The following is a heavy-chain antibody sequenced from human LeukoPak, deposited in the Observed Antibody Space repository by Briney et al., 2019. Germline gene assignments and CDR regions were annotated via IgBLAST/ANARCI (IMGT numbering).Heavy chain of an antibody. CDR3: ARDILATSIAAPYY. V-gene: IGHV4-39*07. CDR2: IFYSGRT. D-gene: IGHD6-13*01. Sequence: SETLSLTCTVSGGSISSSTYYWGWIRQPPGKGLEWIGGIFYSGRTYYNPSLKSRVTMSVDTSKNQFSLRLSSVNAADTAVYYCARDILATSIAAPYYWGQGTLVTVSS. CDR1: GGSISSSTYY. J-gene: IGHJ4*02.